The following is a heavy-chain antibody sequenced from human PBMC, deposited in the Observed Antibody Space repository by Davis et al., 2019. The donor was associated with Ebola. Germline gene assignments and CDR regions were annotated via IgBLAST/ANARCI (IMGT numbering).Heavy chain of an antibody. V-gene: IGHV3-23*01. CDR1: GFTFSSYA. CDR3: ARPGGTVAGTWPDH. Sequence: PGGSLRPSCAASGFTFSSYAMSWVRQAPGKGLEWVSALNGGGSSTNYADSVKGRFTISRDNSKNTLYLQMNSLRVEDTAVYYCARPGGTVAGTWPDHWGQGTLVTVFS. D-gene: IGHD6-19*01. CDR2: LNGGGSST. J-gene: IGHJ5*02.